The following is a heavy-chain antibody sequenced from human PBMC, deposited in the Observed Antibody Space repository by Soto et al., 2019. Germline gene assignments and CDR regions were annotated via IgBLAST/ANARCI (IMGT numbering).Heavy chain of an antibody. V-gene: IGHV3-30*18. D-gene: IGHD6-13*01. J-gene: IGHJ6*02. CDR3: AKDLYSSSWYIYYGMDV. CDR2: ISYDGSNK. Sequence: QVQLVESGGGVVQPGRSLRLSCAASGFTFSSYGMHWVRQAPGKGLEWVAVISYDGSNKYYADSVKGRFTISRDNSKNALYLQMTSLRADDTAVYYCAKDLYSSSWYIYYGMDVWGQGTTVTVSS. CDR1: GFTFSSYG.